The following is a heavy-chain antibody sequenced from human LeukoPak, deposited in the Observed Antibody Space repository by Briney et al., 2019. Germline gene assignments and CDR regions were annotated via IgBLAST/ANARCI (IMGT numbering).Heavy chain of an antibody. CDR3: AKDADCSSTSCYYYYYYYMDV. CDR2: IRYDGSNK. V-gene: IGHV3-30*02. Sequence: PGGSLRLSCAASGFTFSSYGMHWVRQAPGKGLEWVAFIRYDGSNKYYADSVKGRFTISRANSGNTLYWQMNSLRAEDTAVYYCAKDADCSSTSCYYYYYYYMDVWGKGTTVTVSS. D-gene: IGHD2-2*01. CDR1: GFTFSSYG. J-gene: IGHJ6*03.